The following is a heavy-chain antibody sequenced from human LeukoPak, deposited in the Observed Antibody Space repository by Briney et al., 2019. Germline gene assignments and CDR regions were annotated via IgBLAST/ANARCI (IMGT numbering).Heavy chain of an antibody. Sequence: GGSLRLSCAASGVTLSTYAMSWARQAPGKGLEWVSGISSSGSGDNTYYADSVKGRFTISRDSSKNKLFLHMNTLRAEDTAIYYCAKERTVGASYLYFDLWGRGTLVTVSS. D-gene: IGHD1-26*01. J-gene: IGHJ2*01. CDR3: AKERTVGASYLYFDL. V-gene: IGHV3-23*01. CDR2: ISSSGSGDNT. CDR1: GVTLSTYA.